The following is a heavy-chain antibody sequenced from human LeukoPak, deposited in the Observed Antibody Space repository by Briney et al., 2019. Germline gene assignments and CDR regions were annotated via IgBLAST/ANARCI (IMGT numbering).Heavy chain of an antibody. D-gene: IGHD3-22*01. Sequence: SETLSLTCAVYGGSFSGYYWSWIRQPPGKGLEWIGEINHSGSTNYNPSLKSRVTISVDTSKNQFSPKLSSVTAADTAVYYCARGVNYYDSSGYTEWGQGTLVTVSS. V-gene: IGHV4-34*01. CDR2: INHSGST. J-gene: IGHJ4*02. CDR3: ARGVNYYDSSGYTE. CDR1: GGSFSGYY.